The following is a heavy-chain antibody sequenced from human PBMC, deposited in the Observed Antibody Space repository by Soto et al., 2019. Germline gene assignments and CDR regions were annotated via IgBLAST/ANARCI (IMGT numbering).Heavy chain of an antibody. J-gene: IGHJ4*02. CDR2: IIPIFGTA. CDR3: ASWLDGYNLWGNIDY. CDR1: GGTFSSYA. D-gene: IGHD5-12*01. V-gene: IGHV1-69*13. Sequence: SVKVSCKASGGTFSSYAISWVRQAPGQGLEWMGGIIPIFGTANYAQKFQGRVTITADESTSTAYMELSSLRSEDTAVYYCASWLDGYNLWGNIDYWGQGTLVTVSS.